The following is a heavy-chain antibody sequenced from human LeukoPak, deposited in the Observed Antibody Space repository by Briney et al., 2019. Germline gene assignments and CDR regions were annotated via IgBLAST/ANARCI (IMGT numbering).Heavy chain of an antibody. CDR1: GGSISSYY. J-gene: IGHJ4*02. CDR3: ARDLGRVAIDYYFGC. V-gene: IGHV4-4*07. Sequence: SETLSLTCTVSGGSISSYYWSWIRQPAGKGLEWIGRIYTSGSTNYSPSLRSRVTMSVITSKNQFSLKLNSVTAADTVVYYCARDLGRVAIDYYFGCWGKGTLVTVS. D-gene: IGHD2-21*01. CDR2: IYTSGST.